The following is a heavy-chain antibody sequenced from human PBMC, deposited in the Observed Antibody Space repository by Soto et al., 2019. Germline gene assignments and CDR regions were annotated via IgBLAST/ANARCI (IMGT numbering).Heavy chain of an antibody. D-gene: IGHD4-17*01. CDR3: AKDLRKDYGPPLTFGI. J-gene: IGHJ3*02. CDR2: ISGSGGST. V-gene: IGHV3-23*01. Sequence: PEGCMRLSCVACGCSLSSDAMSCDRQAPGKGLEWVSAISGSGGSTYYADSVKGRFTISRDNSKNTLYMQMNSLGAEDTAVYYCAKDLRKDYGPPLTFGIWAQGTMVTVSS. CDR1: GCSLSSDA.